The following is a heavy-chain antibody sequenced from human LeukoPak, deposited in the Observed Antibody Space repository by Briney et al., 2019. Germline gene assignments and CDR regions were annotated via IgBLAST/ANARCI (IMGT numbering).Heavy chain of an antibody. CDR1: GFTFSSYA. D-gene: IGHD5-18*01. Sequence: PGGSLRLSCAASGFTFSSYAMRWVRQAPGKGLEWVSGISGSGGSTHYADSGKGRFTISRDNSKNTLYLQMNSLRAEDTAVYYCAKGEGYSYGLQDYWGQGTLVTVSS. V-gene: IGHV3-23*01. J-gene: IGHJ4*02. CDR2: ISGSGGST. CDR3: AKGEGYSYGLQDY.